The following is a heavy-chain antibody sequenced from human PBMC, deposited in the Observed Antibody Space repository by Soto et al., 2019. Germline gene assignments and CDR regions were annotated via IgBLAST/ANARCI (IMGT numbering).Heavy chain of an antibody. J-gene: IGHJ4*02. D-gene: IGHD6-19*01. Sequence: GGSLRLSCAASGFTFSSYAMSWVRQAPGKGLEWVSAIIWNSAYIVYADSVKGRFTISRDNAKNSLHLQMDSLRAEDTALYYCVKDSTVSGVRQGLDFWGRGTLVTVSS. CDR2: IIWNSAYI. V-gene: IGHV3-9*01. CDR3: VKDSTVSGVRQGLDF. CDR1: GFTFSSYA.